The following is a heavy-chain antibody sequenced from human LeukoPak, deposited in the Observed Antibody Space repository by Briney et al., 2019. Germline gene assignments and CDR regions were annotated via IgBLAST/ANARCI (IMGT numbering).Heavy chain of an antibody. J-gene: IGHJ4*02. CDR1: GGSFSGYY. D-gene: IGHD2-15*01. CDR3: ARRPRCSGGSCYSSSLWY. V-gene: IGHV4-34*01. CDR2: INHSGST. Sequence: TSSETLSLTCAVYGGSFSGYYWSWIRQPPGKGLEWIGEINHSGSTNYNPSLKSRVTISVDTSKNQFSLKLSSVTAADTAVYYCARRPRCSGGSCYSSSLWYWGLGTLVTVSS.